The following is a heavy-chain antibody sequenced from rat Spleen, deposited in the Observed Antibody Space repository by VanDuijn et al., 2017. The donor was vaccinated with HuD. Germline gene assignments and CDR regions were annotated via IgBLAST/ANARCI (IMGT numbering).Heavy chain of an antibody. Sequence: EVQLVESGGGLVQPGRSLKLSCAASGFTFSDYNMAWVRQAPTKGLEWVATISYDGSRIYYRDSVKGRFTISRDNAKSTLYLQMDSLRSEDTATYYCAKDRAPQLGDYFDYWGQGVMVTVSS. V-gene: IGHV5S10*01. CDR2: ISYDGSRI. CDR3: AKDRAPQLGDYFDY. J-gene: IGHJ2*01. CDR1: GFTFSDYN. D-gene: IGHD3-4*01.